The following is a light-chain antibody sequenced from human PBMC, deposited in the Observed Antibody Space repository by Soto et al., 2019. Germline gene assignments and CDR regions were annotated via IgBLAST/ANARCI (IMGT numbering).Light chain of an antibody. Sequence: DIQMTQSPSSLSASVGDRFTITFLASQTITTWLAWYQRKPGKAPKLLIYDASTLESGVPSRFRGSRSGTEFTLTISSLQPEDFATYFCQQTYTTPITFGQGTRLEIK. V-gene: IGKV1-5*01. CDR3: QQTYTTPIT. CDR2: DAS. CDR1: QTITTW. J-gene: IGKJ5*01.